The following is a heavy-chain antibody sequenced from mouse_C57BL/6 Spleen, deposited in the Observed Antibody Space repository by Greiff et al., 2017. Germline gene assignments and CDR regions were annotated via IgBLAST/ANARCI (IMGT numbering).Heavy chain of an antibody. J-gene: IGHJ4*01. CDR3: EREGSNYGGAMEY. CDR2: ISDGGSYT. D-gene: IGHD2-5*01. CDR1: GFTFSSYA. V-gene: IGHV5-4*01. Sequence: EVQGVESGGGLVKPGGSLKLSCAASGFTFSSYAMSWVRQTPEKRLAWVATISDGGSYTYYPDNVKGRFTISRDNAKNNLYLQMSHLKSEDTAMYYCEREGSNYGGAMEYWGKGTSVTVSS.